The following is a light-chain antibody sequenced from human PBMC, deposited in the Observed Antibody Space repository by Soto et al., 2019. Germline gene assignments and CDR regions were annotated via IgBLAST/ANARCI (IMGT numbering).Light chain of an antibody. Sequence: QSALTQPPSASGSPGQSVTISCTGTSSDVGGYNYVSWYQQHPGKAPKLIIYEDTKRPSGVPDRFTGSKSGNTASLTVSGLQAEDEAEYYCSSYAGSNNWAVFGGGTQLTVL. CDR2: EDT. V-gene: IGLV2-8*01. CDR3: SSYAGSNNWAV. J-gene: IGLJ3*02. CDR1: SSDVGGYNY.